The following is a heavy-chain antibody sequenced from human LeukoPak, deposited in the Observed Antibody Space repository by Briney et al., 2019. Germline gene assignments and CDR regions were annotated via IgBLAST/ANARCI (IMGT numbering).Heavy chain of an antibody. CDR2: IHYSGRT. CDR3: ARLPVYSSGWQADF. D-gene: IGHD6-19*01. J-gene: IGHJ4*02. CDR1: GGSISSSSYY. Sequence: SETLSLTCTVSGGSISSSSYYWGWIRQPPGKGLEWIGMIHYSGRTYYNTSLMSRVTISVDTSKDQFSLKLASVSAADTAVYYCARLPVYSSGWQADFWGQGTLVTVSS. V-gene: IGHV4-39*01.